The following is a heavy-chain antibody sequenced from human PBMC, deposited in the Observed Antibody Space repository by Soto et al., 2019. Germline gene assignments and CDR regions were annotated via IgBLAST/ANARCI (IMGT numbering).Heavy chain of an antibody. CDR3: AKDYSSQVAARPGY. D-gene: IGHD6-6*01. CDR1: GFTFSSYA. V-gene: IGHV3-23*01. Sequence: GGSLRLSCAASGFTFSSYAMSWVRQAPGKGLEWVSAISGSGGSTYYADSVKGRFTISRDNSKNTLYLQMNSLRAEDTAVYYCAKDYSSQVAARPGYWGEGTMATVYS. CDR2: ISGSGGST. J-gene: IGHJ4*02.